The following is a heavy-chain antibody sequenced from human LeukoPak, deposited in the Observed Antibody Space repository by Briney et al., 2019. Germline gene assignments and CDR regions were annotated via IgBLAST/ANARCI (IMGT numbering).Heavy chain of an antibody. J-gene: IGHJ4*02. Sequence: ASVTVSCKVSGYTLTELSMHWARQAPGKGLEWMGGFDPEDGETIYAQKFQGRVTMTEDTSTDTAYMELSSLRSEDTAVYYCATGLIAMVRGVIIEPPTFDYWGQGTLVTVSS. D-gene: IGHD3-10*01. CDR2: FDPEDGET. CDR1: GYTLTELS. CDR3: ATGLIAMVRGVIIEPPTFDY. V-gene: IGHV1-24*01.